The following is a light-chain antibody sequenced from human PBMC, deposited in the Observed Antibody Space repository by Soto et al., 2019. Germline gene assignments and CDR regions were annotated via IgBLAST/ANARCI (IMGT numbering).Light chain of an antibody. V-gene: IGKV1-39*01. J-gene: IGKJ1*01. CDR2: AAS. Sequence: DIQITQSPSSLSSSVLDRFTITCRASQSISSYLNWYQQKPGKAPKLLIYAASSLQSGVPSRFSGSGSGTDFTLTISSLQPEDFATYYCQQSYSTPWTFGQGTKVDIK. CDR1: QSISSY. CDR3: QQSYSTPWT.